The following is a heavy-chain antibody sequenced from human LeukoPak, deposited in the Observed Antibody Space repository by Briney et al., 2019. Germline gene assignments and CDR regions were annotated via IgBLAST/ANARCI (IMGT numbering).Heavy chain of an antibody. CDR3: AKDRTAYCGGDCYSDY. D-gene: IGHD2-21*01. CDR1: GFTFSSYW. J-gene: IGHJ4*02. V-gene: IGHV3-23*01. Sequence: GGSLRLSCAASGFTFSSYWMHWVRQAPGKGLECVSAISGSGGSTYYADSVKGRFTISRDNSKNTLYLQMNSLRAEDTAVYYCAKDRTAYCGGDCYSDYWGQGTLVTVSS. CDR2: ISGSGGST.